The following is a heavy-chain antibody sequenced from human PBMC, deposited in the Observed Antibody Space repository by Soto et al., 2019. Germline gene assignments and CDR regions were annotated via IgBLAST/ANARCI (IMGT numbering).Heavy chain of an antibody. Sequence: ASVKVSCKASGYTFTSYGISWVRQAPGQGLEWMGWISAYNGNTNYAQKLQGRVTMTTDTSTSTAYMELRSLRSDDTAVYYCESGRERDYDFWSGYYTRSDFDYWGQGTLVTVSS. D-gene: IGHD3-3*01. CDR2: ISAYNGNT. CDR3: ESGRERDYDFWSGYYTRSDFDY. V-gene: IGHV1-18*01. CDR1: GYTFTSYG. J-gene: IGHJ4*02.